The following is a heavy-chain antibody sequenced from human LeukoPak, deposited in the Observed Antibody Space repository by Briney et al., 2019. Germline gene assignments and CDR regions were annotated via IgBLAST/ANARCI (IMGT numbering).Heavy chain of an antibody. V-gene: IGHV1-69*04. CDR3: ARDTAVAGTVLVDY. CDR1: GGTFSSYA. CDR2: IIPILGIA. D-gene: IGHD6-19*01. Sequence: SVKVSCKASGGTFSSYAISWVRQAPGQGLEWMGRIIPILGIANYAQKFQGRVTITADKSTSTAYMELSSLRSEDTAVYYCARDTAVAGTVLVDYWGQGTLVTVSS. J-gene: IGHJ4*02.